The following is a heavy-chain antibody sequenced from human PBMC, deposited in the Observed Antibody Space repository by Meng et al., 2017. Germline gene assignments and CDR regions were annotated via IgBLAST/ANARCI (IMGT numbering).Heavy chain of an antibody. D-gene: IGHD3-3*01. Sequence: QGQLQESGPVLVKPSGTLSLPCAVSGGSISSSNWWSWVRQPPGKGLEWIGEIYHSGSTKYNPSLKSRVTISVDKSKNQFSLKLSSVTAADTAVYYCARAQYYDFWSGYYFDYWGQGTLVTVSS. CDR3: ARAQYYDFWSGYYFDY. CDR1: GGSISSSNW. J-gene: IGHJ4*02. V-gene: IGHV4-4*02. CDR2: IYHSGST.